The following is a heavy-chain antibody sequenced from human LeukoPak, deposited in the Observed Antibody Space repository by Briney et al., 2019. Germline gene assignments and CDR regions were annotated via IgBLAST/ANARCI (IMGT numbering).Heavy chain of an antibody. D-gene: IGHD6-6*01. CDR3: ARLSSIAARALFDY. V-gene: IGHV4-39*01. Sequence: PSETLSLTCTVSGGSISSSSYYWGWIRQPPGKGLEWIGSIYYSGSTYYNPSLKSRVTISVDTSKNQFSLKLSSVTAADTAVYYWARLSSIAARALFDYWGRGTLVTASS. J-gene: IGHJ4*02. CDR2: IYYSGST. CDR1: GGSISSSSYY.